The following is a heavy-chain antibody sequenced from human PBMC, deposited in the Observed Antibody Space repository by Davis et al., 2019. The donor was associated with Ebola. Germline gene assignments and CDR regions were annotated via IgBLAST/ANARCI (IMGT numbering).Heavy chain of an antibody. D-gene: IGHD4-17*01. CDR3: ARAATVITGGWFDP. V-gene: IGHV4-4*02. J-gene: IGHJ5*02. CDR2: IYHSGST. Sequence: SETLSLTCAVSGGSISSSNWWSWVRQPPGKGLEWIGEIYHSGSTNYNPSLKSRVTISVDTSKNQFSLKLTSMTAADTAVYYCARAATVITGGWFDPWGQGTLVTVSS. CDR1: GGSISSSNW.